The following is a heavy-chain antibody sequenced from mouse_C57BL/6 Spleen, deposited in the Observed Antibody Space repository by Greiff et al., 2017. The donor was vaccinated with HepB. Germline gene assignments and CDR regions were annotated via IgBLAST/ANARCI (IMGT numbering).Heavy chain of an antibody. D-gene: IGHD1-1*01. V-gene: IGHV14-4*01. CDR2: IDPENGDT. CDR3: TTDYGSSYPDY. Sequence: VHVKQSGAELVRPGASVKLSCTASGFNIKDDYMHWVKQRPEQGLEWIGWIDPENGDTEYASKFQGKATITADTSSNTAYLQLSSLTSEDTAVYYCTTDYGSSYPDYWGQGTTLTVSS. J-gene: IGHJ2*01. CDR1: GFNIKDDY.